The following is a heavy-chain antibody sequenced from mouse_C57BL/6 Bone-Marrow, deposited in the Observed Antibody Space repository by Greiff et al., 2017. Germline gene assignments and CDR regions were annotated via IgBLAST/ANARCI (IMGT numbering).Heavy chain of an antibody. CDR2: IYPGAGDT. CDR3: ARGGYSPWFAY. J-gene: IGHJ3*01. V-gene: IGHV1-80*01. Sequence: VKLMESGAELVKPGASVKISCKASGYAFSSYWMNWVKQRPGQGLEWIGQIYPGAGDTNYNGKFKGKATLTADKSSSTAYMQLSSRTSEDSAVYFCARGGYSPWFAYWGQGTLVTVSA. D-gene: IGHD2-12*01. CDR1: GYAFSSYW.